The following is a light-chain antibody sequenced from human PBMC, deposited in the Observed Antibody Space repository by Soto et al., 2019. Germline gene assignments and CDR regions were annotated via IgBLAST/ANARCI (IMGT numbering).Light chain of an antibody. V-gene: IGLV2-14*01. CDR1: SSDVGGYNY. CDR3: TSYTSSITYV. Sequence: QSALTQPASVSGSPGQSITISCTGTSSDVGGYNYVSWYQQHPGKAPKLMIYEVSNRPSGVSNRFSGSKSGNTASLTISGLQAEDEADYXCTSYTSSITYVFGTGTKFTVL. CDR2: EVS. J-gene: IGLJ1*01.